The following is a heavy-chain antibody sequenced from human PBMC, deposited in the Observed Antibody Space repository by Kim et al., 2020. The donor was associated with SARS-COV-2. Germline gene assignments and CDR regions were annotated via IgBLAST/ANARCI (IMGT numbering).Heavy chain of an antibody. Sequence: YADAVKARFTNSKDNSKNTLYLQMNSLRAEDTAVYYCAKARYFDWLLLDYWGQGTLVTVSS. V-gene: IGHV3-23*01. CDR3: AKARYFDWLLLDY. J-gene: IGHJ4*02. D-gene: IGHD3-9*01.